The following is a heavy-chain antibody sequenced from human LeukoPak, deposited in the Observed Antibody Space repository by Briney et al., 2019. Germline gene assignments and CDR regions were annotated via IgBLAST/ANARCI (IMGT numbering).Heavy chain of an antibody. CDR3: ARDRGTNPNWFDP. Sequence: GGSLRLSCAASGFTFSSYSMNWVRQAPGKGLEWVSSISSSNSYIYYADSVKGRFTISRDNAKNSLYLQMNSLRAEDTAVYYCARDRGTNPNWFDPWGQGTLVTVSS. J-gene: IGHJ5*02. D-gene: IGHD1-7*01. CDR1: GFTFSSYS. CDR2: ISSSNSYI. V-gene: IGHV3-21*01.